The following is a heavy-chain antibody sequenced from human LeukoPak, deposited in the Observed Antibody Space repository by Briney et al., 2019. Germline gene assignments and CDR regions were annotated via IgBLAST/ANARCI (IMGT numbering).Heavy chain of an antibody. CDR1: GGSIGKYH. D-gene: IGHD3-10*01. V-gene: IGHV4-59*12. Sequence: PSETLSLTCSVSGGSIGKYHWTWIRQPPGKRLEWIGYVYYTGNLNYNPSLERRVSLSIDTSKNQFSLSLSSVTAADTAVYYCAREFIRLWFGEASGSVWGQGPLVTVSS. CDR2: VYYTGNL. CDR3: AREFIRLWFGEASGSV. J-gene: IGHJ4*02.